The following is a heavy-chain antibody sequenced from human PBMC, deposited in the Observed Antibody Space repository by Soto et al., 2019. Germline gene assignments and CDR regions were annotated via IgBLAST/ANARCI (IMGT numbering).Heavy chain of an antibody. V-gene: IGHV4-59*08. J-gene: IGHJ5*02. Sequence: PSETLSLTCTVSGGSISSYYWSWIRQPPGKGLEWIGYIYYSGSTNYNPSLKSRVTISVDTSKNQFSLKLSSVTAADTAVYYCARHGDSSSWCWFDPWGQGTLVTVSS. CDR1: GGSISSYY. CDR3: ARHGDSSSWCWFDP. CDR2: IYYSGST. D-gene: IGHD6-13*01.